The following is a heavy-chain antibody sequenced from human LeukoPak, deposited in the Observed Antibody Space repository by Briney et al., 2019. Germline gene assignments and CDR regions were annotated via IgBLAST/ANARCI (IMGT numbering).Heavy chain of an antibody. CDR1: GYTFTDYY. CDR2: INPNSGGT. J-gene: IGHJ6*03. Sequence: GASVKVSCKASGYTFTDYYMHWVRQAPGQGLEWMGWINPNSGGTNYAQKFQGRVTMTRNTSISTAYMELSSLRSEDTAVYYCARGPVTSDSSGYYRGKYYYYYMDVWGKGTTVTISS. CDR3: ARGPVTSDSSGYYRGKYYYYYMDV. D-gene: IGHD3-22*01. V-gene: IGHV1-2*02.